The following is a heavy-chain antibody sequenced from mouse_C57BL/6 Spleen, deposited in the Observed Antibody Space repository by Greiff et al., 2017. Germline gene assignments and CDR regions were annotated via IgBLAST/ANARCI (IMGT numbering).Heavy chain of an antibody. Sequence: EVKLVESGGGLVKPGGSLKLSCAASGFTFSDYGMNWVRQAPEKGLEWVAYISSGCSTIYYADTVKGRFTISRDHAKNTLFLQLTSLRSEDTAMYYGAVSTMVTTRRTYYAMDYWGQGTSVTVSS. V-gene: IGHV5-17*01. CDR1: GFTFSDYG. J-gene: IGHJ4*01. CDR3: AVSTMVTTRRTYYAMDY. D-gene: IGHD2-2*01. CDR2: ISSGCSTI.